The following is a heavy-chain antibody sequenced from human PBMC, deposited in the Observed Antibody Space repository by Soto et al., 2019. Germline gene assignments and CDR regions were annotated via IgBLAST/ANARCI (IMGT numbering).Heavy chain of an antibody. CDR1: GFTFSSYG. V-gene: IGHV3-30*18. Sequence: QVQLVESGGGVVQPGRSLRLSCAASGFTFSSYGMHWVRQAPGKGLEWVAVISYDGSNKYYADSVKGRFTISRDNSKNPLYLQMNSLRAEDTAVYYCAKDLLVVGATPAYYWRQGTLVTVSS. CDR3: AKDLLVVGATPAYY. CDR2: ISYDGSNK. J-gene: IGHJ4*02. D-gene: IGHD1-26*01.